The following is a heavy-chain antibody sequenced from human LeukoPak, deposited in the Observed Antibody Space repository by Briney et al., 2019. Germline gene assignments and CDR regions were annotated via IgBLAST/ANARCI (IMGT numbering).Heavy chain of an antibody. CDR2: ISAYNGNT. J-gene: IGHJ3*02. Sequence: ASVKVSCKASGYTFTSYGISWVRQAPGQGLEWMGWISAYNGNTNYAQKLQGRVTMTTDTSTSTAYMELRSLRSDDTAVYYCARVVTMIVVVYPTSAFDIWAKGQWSPSLQ. CDR3: ARVVTMIVVVYPTSAFDI. CDR1: GYTFTSYG. V-gene: IGHV1-18*01. D-gene: IGHD3-22*01.